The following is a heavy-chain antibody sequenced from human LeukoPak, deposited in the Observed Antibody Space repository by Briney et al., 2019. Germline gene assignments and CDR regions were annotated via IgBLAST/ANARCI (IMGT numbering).Heavy chain of an antibody. CDR3: ARGTFNYYDSSGYSPYYYYYMDV. CDR1: GGSISSYY. D-gene: IGHD3-22*01. Sequence: SETLSLTCTVSGGSISSYYWSWIRQPPGKGLEWIGYIYYSGSTNYNPSLKSRVTISVDTSKNQFSLKLSSVTAADTAVYYCARGTFNYYDSSGYSPYYYYYMDVWGKGTTVTVSS. CDR2: IYYSGST. J-gene: IGHJ6*03. V-gene: IGHV4-59*01.